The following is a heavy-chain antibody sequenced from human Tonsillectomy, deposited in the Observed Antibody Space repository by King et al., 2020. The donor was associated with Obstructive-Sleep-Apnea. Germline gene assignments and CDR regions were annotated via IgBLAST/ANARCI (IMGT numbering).Heavy chain of an antibody. CDR1: GFTFSGYG. J-gene: IGHJ4*02. D-gene: IGHD6-13*01. V-gene: IGHV3-30*18. Sequence: VQLVESGGGVVQPGRSLRLSCAGSGFTFSGYGMHWVRQAPGKGLEWVAHLSYDGSNKYYADSVKGRFTISRDNSKNTLYLQMNSLRAEDTAVYNCAKVDPGYKGSWYDYWGQGTLVTVSS. CDR3: AKVDPGYKGSWYDY. CDR2: LSYDGSNK.